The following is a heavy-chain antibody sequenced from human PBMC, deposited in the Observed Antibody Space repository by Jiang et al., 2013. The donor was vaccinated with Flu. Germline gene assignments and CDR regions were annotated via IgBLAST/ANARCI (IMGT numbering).Heavy chain of an antibody. CDR1: GGTFSSYA. Sequence: EVKKPGSSVKVSCKASGGTFSSYAISWVRQAPGQGLEWMGGIIPFFGTPNYAQKFQGRVTITADESTRTAYMELSSLRSEDTAVYYCASRLGQTVAGTPYNYYGMDVWGHGTTVTVSS. CDR2: IIPFFGTP. D-gene: IGHD6-19*01. CDR3: ASRLGQTVAGTPYNYYGMDV. J-gene: IGHJ6*02. V-gene: IGHV1-69*01.